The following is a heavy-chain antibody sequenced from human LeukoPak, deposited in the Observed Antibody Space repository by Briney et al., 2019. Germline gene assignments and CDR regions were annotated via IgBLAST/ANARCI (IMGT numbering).Heavy chain of an antibody. D-gene: IGHD2-21*02. CDR3: ASRNQYCGGDCFWAFDI. Sequence: GGSLRLSCAASGFIFRNYAMHWVRQAPGKGLEYVSAISSSGDNTYYGNSVRGRFTISRDNSKNTLFLQMGSLRAEDMAVYYCASRNQYCGGDCFWAFDIWGRGTMVTVSS. CDR1: GFIFRNYA. CDR2: ISSSGDNT. V-gene: IGHV3-64*01. J-gene: IGHJ3*02.